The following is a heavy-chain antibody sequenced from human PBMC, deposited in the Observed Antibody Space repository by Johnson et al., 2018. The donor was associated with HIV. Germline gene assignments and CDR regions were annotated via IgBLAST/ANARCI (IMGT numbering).Heavy chain of an antibody. V-gene: IGHV3-33*01. D-gene: IGHD6-6*01. CDR2: IWYDGSNK. CDR3: ARGGSIAARREAFDI. CDR1: GFTFSSYG. Sequence: QVLLVESGGGVVQPGRSLRLSCAASGFTFSSYGMHWVRQAPGKGLEWVAVIWYDGSNKYYADSVKGRFTISRDNSKNTLYLQMNSLRAEDTAVYYCARGGSIAARREAFDIWGQGTMVTVSS. J-gene: IGHJ3*02.